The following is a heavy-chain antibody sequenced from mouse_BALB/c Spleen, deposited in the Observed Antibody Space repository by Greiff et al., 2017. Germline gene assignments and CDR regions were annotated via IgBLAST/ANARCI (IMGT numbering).Heavy chain of an antibody. V-gene: IGHV5-4*02. CDR1: GFTFSDYY. D-gene: IGHD2-4*01. CDR3: ARDRGITAGRYAMDY. CDR2: ISDGGSYT. J-gene: IGHJ4*01. Sequence: EVQGVESGGGLVKPGGSLKLSCAASGFTFSDYYMYWVRQTPEKRLEWVATISDGGSYTYYPDSVKGRFTISRDNAKNNLYLQMSSLKSEDTAMYYCARDRGITAGRYAMDYWGQGTSVTVSS.